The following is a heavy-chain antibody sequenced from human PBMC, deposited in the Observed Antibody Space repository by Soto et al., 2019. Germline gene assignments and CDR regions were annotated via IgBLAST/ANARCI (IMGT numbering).Heavy chain of an antibody. J-gene: IGHJ6*01. CDR3: ARLPGALLAVLYVYPLDGREAMSDVDV. D-gene: IGHD3-16*01. CDR2: VSFNGSNK. V-gene: IGHV3-30-3*01. CDR1: GFTFNYYP. Sequence: QMQLVESGGGVVQPGGSLRLSCAASGFTFNYYPMHWVRQAPGKGLEWVAVVSFNGSNKYYADSVKGRFTISKDNSKYRLYLQMNSFRREHTAVYYCARLPGALLAVLYVYPLDGREAMSDVDVW.